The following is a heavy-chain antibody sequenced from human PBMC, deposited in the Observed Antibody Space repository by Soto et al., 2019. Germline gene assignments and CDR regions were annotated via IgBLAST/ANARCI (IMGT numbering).Heavy chain of an antibody. V-gene: IGHV4-59*01. Sequence: SETLSLTCTVSGGSISSYYWSWIRQPPGKGLEWIGYIYYSGSTNYNPSLKSRVTISVDTSKNQFSLKLSSVTAADTAVYYCARADLHDRGSLNYWGQGTLVTVSS. CDR1: GGSISSYY. CDR2: IYYSGST. D-gene: IGHD1-1*01. CDR3: ARADLHDRGSLNY. J-gene: IGHJ4*02.